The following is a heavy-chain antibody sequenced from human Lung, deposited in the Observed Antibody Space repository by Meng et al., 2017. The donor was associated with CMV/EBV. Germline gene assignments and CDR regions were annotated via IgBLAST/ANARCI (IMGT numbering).Heavy chain of an antibody. Sequence: SGLNLSDYYMDWVRQAPGKGLEWVARTRNKASGFTTEYAASVKGGFTISRDDSKNSLYLQMDSLKTEDTAVYHCAGAGAGTRYFDYWGQGTLVTVSS. CDR2: TRNKASGFTT. CDR3: AGAGAGTRYFDY. D-gene: IGHD1-14*01. J-gene: IGHJ4*02. V-gene: IGHV3-72*01. CDR1: GLNLSDYY.